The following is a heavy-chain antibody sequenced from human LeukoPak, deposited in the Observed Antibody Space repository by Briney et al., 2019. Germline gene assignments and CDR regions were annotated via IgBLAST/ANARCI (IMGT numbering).Heavy chain of an antibody. Sequence: PGGSLRLSCAPSGSTLSSYWMTWVRQAPRKGLEWVAAVKPDGSEKYYVDSVKGRFTISRDNAKNSLYLQLSSLRAEDTAVYCWVRTTYGDYWGQGTLVTVSS. D-gene: IGHD1-1*01. CDR1: GSTLSSYW. V-gene: IGHV3-7*02. J-gene: IGHJ4*02. CDR3: VRTTYGDY. CDR2: VKPDGSEK.